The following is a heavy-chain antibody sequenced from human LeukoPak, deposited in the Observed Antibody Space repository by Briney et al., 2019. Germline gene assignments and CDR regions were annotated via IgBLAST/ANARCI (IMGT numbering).Heavy chain of an antibody. Sequence: SETLSLTCTVSGGSISSSGYYWGWIRQPPGKGLEWIGEINHSGSTNYNPSLKSRVTISVDTSKNQFSLKLSSVTAADTAVYYCARGCMAGSSGYTACDDYWGQGTLVTVSS. CDR3: ARGCMAGSSGYTACDDY. V-gene: IGHV4-39*07. J-gene: IGHJ4*02. CDR1: GGSISSSGYY. D-gene: IGHD3-22*01. CDR2: INHSGST.